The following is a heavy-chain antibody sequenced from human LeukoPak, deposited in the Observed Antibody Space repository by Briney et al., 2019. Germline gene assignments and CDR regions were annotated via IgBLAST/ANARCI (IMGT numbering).Heavy chain of an antibody. Sequence: SVKVSCKASGGTFGSYAISWVRQAPGQGLEWMGGIIPIFGTANYAQKFQGRVTITADESTSTAYMELSSLRSEDTAVYYCARGANYYGSGNNWFDPWGQGTLVTVSS. CDR1: GGTFGSYA. J-gene: IGHJ5*02. CDR3: ARGANYYGSGNNWFDP. CDR2: IIPIFGTA. V-gene: IGHV1-69*01. D-gene: IGHD3-10*01.